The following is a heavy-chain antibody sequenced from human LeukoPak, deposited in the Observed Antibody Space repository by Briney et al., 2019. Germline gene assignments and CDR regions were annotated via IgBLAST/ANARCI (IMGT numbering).Heavy chain of an antibody. J-gene: IGHJ4*02. D-gene: IGHD6-19*01. Sequence: GGSLRLSCAASGFTFSTYSMNWVRQAPGKGLEWVSSISSSSSYIYYADSVKGRFTISRDNAKNSLYLQMNSLRAEDTAVYYCARDGIAVADYWGQGTLVTVSS. V-gene: IGHV3-21*01. CDR1: GFTFSTYS. CDR2: ISSSSSYI. CDR3: ARDGIAVADY.